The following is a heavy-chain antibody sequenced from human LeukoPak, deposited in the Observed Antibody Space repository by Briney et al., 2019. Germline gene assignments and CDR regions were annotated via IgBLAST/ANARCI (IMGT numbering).Heavy chain of an antibody. CDR2: INAGNGNT. V-gene: IGHV1-3*01. D-gene: IGHD2-2*01. CDR1: GYTFTNYA. J-gene: IGHJ4*02. Sequence: ASVKVSCKASGYTFTNYAIHWVRQAPGQRLEWMVWINAGNGNTKYSQEFQDRVTITRDTSASTVYMELSSLRSDDTAVYYCARDVGEYCSSTNCYASHYWGQGTLVTVSS. CDR3: ARDVGEYCSSTNCYASHY.